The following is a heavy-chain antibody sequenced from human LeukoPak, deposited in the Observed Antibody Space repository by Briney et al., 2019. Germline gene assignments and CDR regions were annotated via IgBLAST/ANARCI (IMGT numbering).Heavy chain of an antibody. J-gene: IGHJ3*02. CDR2: ISSNGGST. CDR3: ARAGSSDAFDI. CDR1: GFTFSGYA. Sequence: GGSLRLSCAASGFTFSGYAMHWVRQAPGKGLEYVSAISSNGGSTYYANSVKGRFTISRDNSKNTLYLQMGSLRAEDMAVYYCARAGSSDAFDIWGQGTMVTVSS. V-gene: IGHV3-64*01. D-gene: IGHD3-10*01.